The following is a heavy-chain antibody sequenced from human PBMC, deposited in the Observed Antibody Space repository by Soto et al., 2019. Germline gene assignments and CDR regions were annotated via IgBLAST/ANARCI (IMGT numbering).Heavy chain of an antibody. CDR1: GGSITDYN. CDR2: GYHSVSI. D-gene: IGHD3-16*01. V-gene: IGHV4-59*07. J-gene: IGHJ2*01. Sequence: SNTLSLKCTDPGGSITDYNWSWIRQPPGKALEWIGYGYHSVSIHYNPSLKTRVTISVDTSENQFSLRLSSVTAADTAVYYCARAFAGFGAYWYFDLWGRGTLVTVSS. CDR3: ARAFAGFGAYWYFDL.